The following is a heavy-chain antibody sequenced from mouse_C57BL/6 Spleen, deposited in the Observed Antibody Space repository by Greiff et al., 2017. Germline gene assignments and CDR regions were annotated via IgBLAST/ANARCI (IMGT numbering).Heavy chain of an antibody. CDR3: ARGEDYGSSSRAW. D-gene: IGHD1-1*01. V-gene: IGHV1-76*01. CDR2: PDPGSGNT. CDR1: GYTFTDYY. Sequence: VQVVESGAELVRPGASVKLSCKASGYTFTDYYINWVKQRPGQGLEWIARPDPGSGNTYYNEKFKGKATLTAEKSSSTAYMQLSSLKSEDSAVYFCARGEDYGSSSRAWWGQGTLVTVSA. J-gene: IGHJ3*01.